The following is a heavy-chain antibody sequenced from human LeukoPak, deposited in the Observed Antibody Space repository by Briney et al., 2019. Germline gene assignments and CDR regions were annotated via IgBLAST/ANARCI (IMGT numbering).Heavy chain of an antibody. Sequence: GGSLRLSCEASGFSFSIYGMSWVRQPPGKGLEWVSLINWDGDITEYADSVKGRFTISRDNSKNSLFLQMNSLRTEDTALYYCAKGNILTGPPDSWGQGTLVTVSS. CDR1: GFSFSIYG. V-gene: IGHV3-43*01. CDR3: AKGNILTGPPDS. D-gene: IGHD3-9*01. J-gene: IGHJ4*02. CDR2: INWDGDIT.